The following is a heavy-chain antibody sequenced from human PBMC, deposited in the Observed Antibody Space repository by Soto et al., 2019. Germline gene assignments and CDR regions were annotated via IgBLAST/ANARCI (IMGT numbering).Heavy chain of an antibody. J-gene: IGHJ3*02. V-gene: IGHV5-51*01. CDR3: ASRKKTRDAFDI. Sequence: PGDSLKFSCRGSGDSSTPFWIGWLRQMPGKGLEWMGFIYLYDSGIRYSPSFQDQFTISADKSISTAYLHCSSLKASDTALYYCASRKKTRDAFDICGQGTMVTVSS. CDR2: IYLYDSGI. CDR1: GDSSTPFW.